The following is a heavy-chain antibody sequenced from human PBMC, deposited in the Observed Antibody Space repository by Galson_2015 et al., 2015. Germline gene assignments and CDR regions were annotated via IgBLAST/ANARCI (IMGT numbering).Heavy chain of an antibody. CDR2: FSGSGGST. D-gene: IGHD6-13*01. CDR3: AKAALAAAGKIDY. CDR1: GFTFSSYG. J-gene: IGHJ4*02. Sequence: SLRLSCAASGFTFSSYGMSWVRQAPGKGLEWVSGFSGSGGSTYYADSVKGRFTNSRDNSKNTLYLQMNSLRAEDTAVYYCAKAALAAAGKIDYWGQGTLVTVSS. V-gene: IGHV3-23*01.